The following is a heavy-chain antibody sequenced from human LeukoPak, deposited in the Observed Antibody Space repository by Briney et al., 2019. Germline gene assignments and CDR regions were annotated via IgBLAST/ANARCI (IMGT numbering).Heavy chain of an antibody. CDR2: IYRDGNT. J-gene: IGHJ4*02. D-gene: IGHD6-19*01. CDR3: ACSEPYSNGGVMTDY. CDR1: GLIVSSNY. V-gene: IGHV3-66*01. Sequence: GGSLRLSCAASGLIVSSNYMNWVRQAPGKGLEWVSIIYRDGNTNYADSVKGRFTISRDNSKNTLSLQMNSLRAEDTAVYYCACSEPYSNGGVMTDYWGQGTLVTVSS.